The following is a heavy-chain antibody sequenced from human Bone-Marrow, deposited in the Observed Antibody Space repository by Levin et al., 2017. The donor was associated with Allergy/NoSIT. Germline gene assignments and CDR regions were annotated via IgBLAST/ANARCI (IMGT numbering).Heavy chain of an antibody. CDR2: IRSKTNNYAT. J-gene: IGHJ5*02. Sequence: GGSLRLSCAASGFTFSGSSMHWVRQASGKGLEWVGHIRSKTNNYATAYAASVTGRFTISRDDSKNTAYLQMNSLKTEDTAVYYCARPRSDGHCRSNSGQPGWFDPWGPGTLVTVSS. CDR3: ARPRSDGHCRSNSGQPGWFDP. D-gene: IGHD6-19*01. CDR1: GFTFSGSS. V-gene: IGHV3-73*01.